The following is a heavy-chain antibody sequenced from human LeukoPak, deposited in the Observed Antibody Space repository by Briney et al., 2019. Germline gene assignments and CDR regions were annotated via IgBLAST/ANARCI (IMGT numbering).Heavy chain of an antibody. V-gene: IGHV1-18*01. CDR3: ARDKSLASGNYYREIDY. J-gene: IGHJ4*02. CDR2: ISAYNGYT. CDR1: GYTFSSYG. Sequence: ASVKVSCKASGYTFSSYGISWVRQAPGQGLEWMGWISAYNGYTDYAQRLQGRVTMTTDTSTSTAYMELRSLRSDDTAMFYCARDKSLASGNYYREIDYWGQGTLVTVSS. D-gene: IGHD3-10*01.